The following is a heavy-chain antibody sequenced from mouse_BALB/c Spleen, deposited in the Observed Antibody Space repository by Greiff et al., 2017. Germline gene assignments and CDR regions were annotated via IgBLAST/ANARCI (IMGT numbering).Heavy chain of an antibody. CDR3: ARGPSYGSSSYYAMDY. D-gene: IGHD1-1*01. J-gene: IGHJ4*01. CDR2: ISSGGSYT. Sequence: EVKLMESGGGLVQPGGSRKLSCAASGFTFSSFGMHWVRQAPEKGLEWVAYISSGGSYTYYPDSVKGRFTISRDNAKNTLYLQMSSLKSEDTAMYYCARGPSYGSSSYYAMDYWGQGTSVTVSS. V-gene: IGHV5-6*03. CDR1: GFTFSSFG.